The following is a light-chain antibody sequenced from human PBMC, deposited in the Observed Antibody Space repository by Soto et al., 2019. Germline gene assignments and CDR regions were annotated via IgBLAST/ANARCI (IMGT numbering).Light chain of an antibody. CDR3: QQRSNWPPACT. J-gene: IGKJ2*02. CDR1: QSVSSY. Sequence: EIVLTQSPATLSLSPGERATLSCRASQSVSSYLAWYQQKPGQAPRLLIYDASNRATGIPARFSGSGSGTDFTLTISSPEPEDFAVYYCQQRSNWPPACTFGQGTKLEIK. V-gene: IGKV3-11*01. CDR2: DAS.